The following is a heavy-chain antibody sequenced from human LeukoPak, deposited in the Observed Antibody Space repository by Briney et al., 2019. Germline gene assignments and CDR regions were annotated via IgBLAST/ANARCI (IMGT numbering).Heavy chain of an antibody. V-gene: IGHV4-59*01. Sequence: PSETLSLTCTVSGGSISSYYWSWTRQPPGKGLEWIGYIYYSGSTNYNPSLKSRVTISVDTSKNQFSLELSSVTAADTAVYYCARGRYCSSTSCSWSRPSGVVWFDPWGQGTLVTVSS. CDR3: ARGRYCSSTSCSWSRPSGVVWFDP. CDR2: IYYSGST. D-gene: IGHD2-2*01. CDR1: GGSISSYY. J-gene: IGHJ5*02.